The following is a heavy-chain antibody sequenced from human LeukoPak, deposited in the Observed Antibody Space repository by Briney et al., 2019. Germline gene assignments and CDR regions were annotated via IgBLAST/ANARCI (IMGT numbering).Heavy chain of an antibody. CDR2: IYSGGST. Sequence: GGSLRLSCAASGFTVSSNYMSWVRQAPGKGLEWVSVIYSGGSTYYADSVKGRFTISRDNSKNTLYLQMNSLRAEDTAVYYCARVWEYGDYVPTHYYYYGMDVWGQGTTVTVSS. CDR1: GFTVSSNY. D-gene: IGHD4-17*01. J-gene: IGHJ6*02. CDR3: ARVWEYGDYVPTHYYYYGMDV. V-gene: IGHV3-66*01.